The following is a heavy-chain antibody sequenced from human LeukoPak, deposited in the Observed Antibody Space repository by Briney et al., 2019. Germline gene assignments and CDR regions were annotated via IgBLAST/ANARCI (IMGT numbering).Heavy chain of an antibody. CDR3: ARFRGRSAYYLDY. CDR1: GGSIANYS. D-gene: IGHD2-15*01. CDR2: IYYSVST. V-gene: IGHV4-59*01. J-gene: IGHJ4*02. Sequence: SETLSPTCTVSGGSIANYSWSWIRQPPGKGLEWIGYIYYSVSTNYNPSLKSRVTISVDTSKNQFSLRLTSVTAADTAVYYCARFRGRSAYYLDYWGQGTLVTVSS.